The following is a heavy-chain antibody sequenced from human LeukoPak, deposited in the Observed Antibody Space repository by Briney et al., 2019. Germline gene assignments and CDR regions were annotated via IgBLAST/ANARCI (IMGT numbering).Heavy chain of an antibody. CDR1: GLTLSYYW. CDR3: AAAKFYKTSPFDY. V-gene: IGHV3-74*01. CDR2: IDGGSTT. D-gene: IGHD2-2*01. J-gene: IGHJ4*02. Sequence: GGSLRLSCAASGLTLSYYWMHWVRQAPGKGLVWVSRIDGGSTTNYAGSVKGRFTISRDNAKNTLYLEMSSLRPEDTAVYYCAAAKFYKTSPFDYWGQGTLVTVSS.